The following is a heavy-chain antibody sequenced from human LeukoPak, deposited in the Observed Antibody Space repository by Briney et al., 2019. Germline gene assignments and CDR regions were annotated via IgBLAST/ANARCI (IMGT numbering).Heavy chain of an antibody. CDR3: ARVEVISGAPDYYMAV. CDR2: ISTSGST. V-gene: IGHV4-61*09. Sequence: PSETLSLTCTVSGDSINSNSYFWSWFRQPAGKGLEWIGHISTSGSTNYNPSLKSRVTMSVDTSKNQFSLKVSSVTAADTAVYYCARVEVISGAPDYYMAVWGTGTTVTVSS. CDR1: GDSINSNSYF. J-gene: IGHJ6*03. D-gene: IGHD2/OR15-2a*01.